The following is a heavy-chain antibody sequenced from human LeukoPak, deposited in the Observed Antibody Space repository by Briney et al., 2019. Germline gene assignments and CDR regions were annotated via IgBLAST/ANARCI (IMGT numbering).Heavy chain of an antibody. V-gene: IGHV3-53*01. D-gene: IGHD4-17*01. CDR1: GLIVSSNY. CDR3: ARGNDYGDSHRGSFDI. CDR2: IYSGGST. J-gene: IGHJ3*02. Sequence: GGSLRLSCAASGLIVSSNYMTWVRQAPGKGLEWVSVIYSGGSTYYADSVKDRFTISRGNSKNTLFLQMNSLRVEDTAIYYCARGNDYGDSHRGSFDIWGQGTMVIVFS.